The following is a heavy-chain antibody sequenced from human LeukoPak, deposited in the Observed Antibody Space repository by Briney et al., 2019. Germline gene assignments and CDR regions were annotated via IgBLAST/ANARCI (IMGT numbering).Heavy chain of an antibody. Sequence: GGSLRLSCAASGFTFSSHWMSWVRQAPGKGLEWVSYISSSGSTIYYADSVKGRFTISRDNAKNSLYLQMNSLRAEDTAVYYCARSGGSGYYDYWGQGTLVTVSS. J-gene: IGHJ4*02. CDR1: GFTFSSHW. CDR3: ARSGGSGYYDY. V-gene: IGHV3-48*04. D-gene: IGHD3-22*01. CDR2: ISSSGSTI.